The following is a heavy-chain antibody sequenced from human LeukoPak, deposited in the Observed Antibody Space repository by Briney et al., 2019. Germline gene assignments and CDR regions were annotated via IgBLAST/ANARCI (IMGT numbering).Heavy chain of an antibody. V-gene: IGHV3-23*01. D-gene: IGHD3-3*01. J-gene: IGHJ4*02. Sequence: GGSLRLSCAASGFIFNNYAMSWVRQAPGKGLEWVSSISTTGSTTYYADSVRGRFTISRDNSQNTLSLQMDSLTAVDTAVYSCATYDLWTTYYTFQYWGQGTLVSVSS. CDR1: GFIFNNYA. CDR3: ATYDLWTTYYTFQY. CDR2: ISTTGSTT.